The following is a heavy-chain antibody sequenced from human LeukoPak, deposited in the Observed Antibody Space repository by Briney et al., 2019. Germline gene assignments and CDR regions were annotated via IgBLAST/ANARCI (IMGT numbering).Heavy chain of an antibody. J-gene: IGHJ3*02. Sequence: GRSLRLSCAASGFTFDDYAMHWVRQAPGKGLEWVSGISWNSGSIGYADSVKGRFTISRDNAKNSLYLQMNSLRAEDTALYYCAKDALGADAFDIWGQGTMVTVSS. V-gene: IGHV3-9*01. CDR3: AKDALGADAFDI. D-gene: IGHD3-16*01. CDR2: ISWNSGSI. CDR1: GFTFDDYA.